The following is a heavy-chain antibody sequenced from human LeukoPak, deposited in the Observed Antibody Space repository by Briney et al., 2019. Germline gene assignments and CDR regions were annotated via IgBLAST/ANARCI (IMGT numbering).Heavy chain of an antibody. D-gene: IGHD3-16*01. V-gene: IGHV1-2*02. CDR2: INPNSGGT. CDR3: ARAGGGSPFDS. Sequence: ASVKVSCKASGYTFTGYYTHWVRQAPGQGLECLGWINPNSGGTNYAQKFQGRVTMASDTSISTAYMELSSLRSDDTAVYYCARAGGGSPFDSWGQGTLVTVSS. J-gene: IGHJ4*02. CDR1: GYTFTGYY.